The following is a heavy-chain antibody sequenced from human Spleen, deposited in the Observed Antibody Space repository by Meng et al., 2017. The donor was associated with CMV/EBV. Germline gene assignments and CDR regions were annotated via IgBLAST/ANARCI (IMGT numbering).Heavy chain of an antibody. CDR3: ARGDTSGSSRAYYFDF. D-gene: IGHD3-10*01. Sequence: GGSLRLSCAASGFTFDDYGMSWVRQAPGKGLEWVAGISYDETHKRYADSVKGRFTISRDNSKNTLDLQMNSLTVEDTAIYYCARGDTSGSSRAYYFDFWGRGTLVTVSS. V-gene: IGHV3-30*03. J-gene: IGHJ4*02. CDR2: ISYDETHK. CDR1: GFTFDDYG.